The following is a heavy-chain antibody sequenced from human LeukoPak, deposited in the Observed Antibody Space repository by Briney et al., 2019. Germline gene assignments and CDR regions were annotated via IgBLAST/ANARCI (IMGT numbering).Heavy chain of an antibody. D-gene: IGHD3-22*01. CDR3: AKDLRPSTMIVVVYFDY. J-gene: IGHJ4*02. CDR1: GFTFSSYG. CDR2: IRYDGSNK. Sequence: GSLRLSCAASGFTFSSYGMHWVRQAPGKGLEWVAFIRYDGSNKYYADSVKGRFTISRDNSKNTLYLQMNSLRAEDTAVYYCAKDLRPSTMIVVVYFDYWGQGTLVTVSS. V-gene: IGHV3-30*02.